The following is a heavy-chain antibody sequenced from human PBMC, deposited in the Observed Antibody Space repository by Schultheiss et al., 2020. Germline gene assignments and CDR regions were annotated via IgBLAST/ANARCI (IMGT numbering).Heavy chain of an antibody. CDR3: ARGRIVYCGGDCQNNWFDP. J-gene: IGHJ5*02. D-gene: IGHD2-21*01. V-gene: IGHV3-11*04. CDR2: ISSSSSTI. Sequence: GASLKISCAASGFTFSDYYMSWIRQAPGKGLEWVSYISSSSSTIYYADSVKGRFTISRDNAKNSLYLQMNSLRAEDTAVYYCARGRIVYCGGDCQNNWFDPWGQGTLVTVSS. CDR1: GFTFSDYY.